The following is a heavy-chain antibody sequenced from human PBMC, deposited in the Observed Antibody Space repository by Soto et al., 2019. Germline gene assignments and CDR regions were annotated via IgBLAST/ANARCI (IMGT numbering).Heavy chain of an antibody. CDR3: TQAVDYGDYEGDAFDI. CDR2: IIPILGIA. CDR1: GGTFSSYT. D-gene: IGHD4-17*01. Sequence: ASVKVSCKASGGTFSSYTISWVRQAPGQGLEWMGRIIPILGIANYAQKFQGRVTITADKSTSTAYMELSSLRSEDTAVYYCTQAVDYGDYEGDAFDIWGQGTMVTVSS. V-gene: IGHV1-69*02. J-gene: IGHJ3*02.